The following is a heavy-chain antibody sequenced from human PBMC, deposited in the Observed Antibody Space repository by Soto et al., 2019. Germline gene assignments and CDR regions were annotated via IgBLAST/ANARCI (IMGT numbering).Heavy chain of an antibody. V-gene: IGHV4-59*01. J-gene: IGHJ5*02. CDR1: CRPITGDD. D-gene: IGHD2-2*01. CDR2: IYYTGST. CDR3: ARGRHCTSTSCFGFPSIWFDT. Sequence: XETLSLPCTVSCRPITGDDWCWIRQPPGKALDYIGHIYYTGSTRYNPSLTSRVTISLDTSREQFSLKLTSVTAADKAVYYCARGRHCTSTSCFGFPSIWFDTWGQGTLVTVSS.